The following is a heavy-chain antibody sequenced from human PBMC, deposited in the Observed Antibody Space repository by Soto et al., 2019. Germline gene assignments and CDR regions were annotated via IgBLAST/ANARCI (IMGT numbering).Heavy chain of an antibody. CDR3: ARGWMTTVTSTNYYYGMDV. CDR2: INPSGGST. Sequence: ASVKVSCKASGYTFTSYYMHWVRQAPGQGLEWMGIINPSGGSTSYAQKFQGRVTMTRDTSTSTVYMELSSLRSEDTAVYYCARGWMTTVTSTNYYYGMDVWGQGTTVTVSS. D-gene: IGHD4-17*01. J-gene: IGHJ6*02. V-gene: IGHV1-46*01. CDR1: GYTFTSYY.